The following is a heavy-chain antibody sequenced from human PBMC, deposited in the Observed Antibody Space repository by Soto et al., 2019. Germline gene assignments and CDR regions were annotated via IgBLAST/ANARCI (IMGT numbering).Heavy chain of an antibody. V-gene: IGHV1-69*01. CDR2: IIPIFGTA. D-gene: IGHD5-18*01. J-gene: IGHJ4*02. CDR1: GVTFSSYA. CDR3: ARSSWIQLSLDY. Sequence: QVQLVQSGAEGKKPGSSVKVSCKASGVTFSSYALSWVRQAPGQGLEWMGGIIPIFGTANYAQKFQGRVPITADEATITAYMELSSLRSEDTAVYYCARSSWIQLSLDYRGQGTLVTVAS.